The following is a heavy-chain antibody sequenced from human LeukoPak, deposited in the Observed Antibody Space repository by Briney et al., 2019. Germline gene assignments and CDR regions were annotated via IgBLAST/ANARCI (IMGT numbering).Heavy chain of an antibody. V-gene: IGHV3-23*01. J-gene: IGHJ4*02. CDR2: ICGSGVDT. CDR3: ASGTYRLGDY. Sequence: PGGSLRLSCAASGFSFSTYAMSWVRQAPGKGLEWVSGICGSGVDTHYADSVKGRFRISRDNSKNTLYLQLNSLRAEDTAVYYCASGTYRLGDYWGLGTLVTVSS. CDR1: GFSFSTYA. D-gene: IGHD3-10*01.